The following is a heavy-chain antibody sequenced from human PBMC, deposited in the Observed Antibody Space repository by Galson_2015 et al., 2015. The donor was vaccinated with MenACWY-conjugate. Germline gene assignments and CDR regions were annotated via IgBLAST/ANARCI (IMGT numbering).Heavy chain of an antibody. D-gene: IGHD6-19*01. CDR2: ISSSSTYI. CDR3: TKKADVQFYSMEL. Sequence: SLRLSCAASGFTINSYPMNWVRQAPGKGLEWVSSISSSSTYIYYSDSVKGRFTVSRDNSKNMVFLQMISLRVEDTAIYYCTKKADVQFYSMELWGQGTTITVSS. J-gene: IGHJ6*02. V-gene: IGHV3-21*04. CDR1: GFTINSYP.